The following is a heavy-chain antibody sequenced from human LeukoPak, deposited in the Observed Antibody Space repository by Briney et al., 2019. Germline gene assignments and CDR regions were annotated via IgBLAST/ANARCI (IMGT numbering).Heavy chain of an antibody. CDR1: GLTVSSIY. CDR3: AREAVTRNYFDY. CDR2: IHSGGSP. D-gene: IGHD4-17*01. V-gene: IGHV3-53*01. Sequence: PGRSLSLSCAVSGLTVSSIYMNWVRQAPGKGLEWVSVIHSGGSPYYADSVKGRFTISRDNSKNTLFLQMLGLGAEDTAVYYCAREAVTRNYFDYWGQGTLVTVAS. J-gene: IGHJ4*02.